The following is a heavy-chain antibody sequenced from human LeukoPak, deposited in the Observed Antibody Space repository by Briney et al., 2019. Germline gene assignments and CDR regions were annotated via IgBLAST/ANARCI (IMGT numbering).Heavy chain of an antibody. Sequence: PGGSLRLSCAASGFTFSSYGMHWVRQAPGKGLEWVAVIWYDGSNKYYADSVKGRFTISRDNSKNTLYLQMNSLRAEDTAVYYCAREFSYGYSPHCYYYGMDVWGQGTTVTVSS. V-gene: IGHV3-33*01. J-gene: IGHJ6*02. CDR2: IWYDGSNK. D-gene: IGHD5-18*01. CDR3: AREFSYGYSPHCYYYGMDV. CDR1: GFTFSSYG.